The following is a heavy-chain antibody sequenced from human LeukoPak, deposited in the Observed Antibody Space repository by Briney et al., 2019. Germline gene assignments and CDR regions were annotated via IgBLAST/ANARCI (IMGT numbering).Heavy chain of an antibody. J-gene: IGHJ4*02. D-gene: IGHD3-22*01. CDR2: IYYSGST. V-gene: IGHV4-59*01. Sequence: SETLSLTCTVSGGSLSSYYWSWIRQPPGKGLEWIGYIYYSGSTNYNPSLKSRVTISVDTSKNQFSLKLSSVTAADTAVYYCARCSGYYPQYYFDYWGQGTLVTVSS. CDR3: ARCSGYYPQYYFDY. CDR1: GGSLSSYY.